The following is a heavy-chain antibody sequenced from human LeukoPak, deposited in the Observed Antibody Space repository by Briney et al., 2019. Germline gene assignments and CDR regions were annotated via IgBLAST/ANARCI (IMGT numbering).Heavy chain of an antibody. CDR2: IRYDGSNQ. V-gene: IGHV3-30*02. J-gene: IGHJ4*02. CDR1: GFTFSNCG. Sequence: GGSLRLSCAASGFTFSNCGMHWVRQAPGKGLEGVSFIRYDGSNQYYADSVMGRFTVSRDNSKNTLYLQMNSLRVEDTAVYYCARYPSGRYCSGGICSYFDYWGQGTLVTVSS. CDR3: ARYPSGRYCSGGICSYFDY. D-gene: IGHD2-15*01.